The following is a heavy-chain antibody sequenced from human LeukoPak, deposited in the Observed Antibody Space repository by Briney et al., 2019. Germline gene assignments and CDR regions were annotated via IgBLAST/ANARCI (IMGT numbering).Heavy chain of an antibody. CDR3: ARAMVRGVIISY. CDR2: ISAYNGNT. J-gene: IGHJ4*02. D-gene: IGHD3-10*01. V-gene: IGHV1-18*01. Sequence: ASVKVSCKASGHTFTTYGISWVRQAPGQGLEWMGWISAYNGNTHYAQKFQGRVTMTTDTSTSTAYMELRSLRSGDTAVYYCARAMVRGVIISYWGQGTLVTVSS. CDR1: GHTFTTYG.